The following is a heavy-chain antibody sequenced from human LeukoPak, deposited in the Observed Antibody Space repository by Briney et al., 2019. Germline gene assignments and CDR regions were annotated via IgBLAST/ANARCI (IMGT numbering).Heavy chain of an antibody. V-gene: IGHV4-30-4*08. CDR1: RGSISSGDYY. CDR2: IYYSGST. Sequence: PSETLSLSCTVSRGSISSGDYYWSWIRQPPGKGLEWIGYIYYSGSTYYNPSLKSRITISVDTSKNQFSLKLSSVTAADTAVYYCARDSRDSSSWNIWFDPWGQGTLVTVSS. J-gene: IGHJ5*02. CDR3: ARDSRDSSSWNIWFDP. D-gene: IGHD6-13*01.